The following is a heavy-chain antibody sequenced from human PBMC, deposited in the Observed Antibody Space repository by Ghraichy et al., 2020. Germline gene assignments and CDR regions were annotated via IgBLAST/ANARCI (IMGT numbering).Heavy chain of an antibody. CDR2: IYYSGST. J-gene: IGHJ4*02. V-gene: IGHV4-59*08. D-gene: IGHD3-3*01. Sequence: SETLSLTCTVSGGSISSYYWSWIRQPPGKGLEWIGYIYYSGSTNYNPSLKSRVTMSVDTSKNQFSLKLSSLTAADTAVYYCARQDFWSGYYTRALDYWGQGTLVTVSS. CDR1: GGSISSYY. CDR3: ARQDFWSGYYTRALDY.